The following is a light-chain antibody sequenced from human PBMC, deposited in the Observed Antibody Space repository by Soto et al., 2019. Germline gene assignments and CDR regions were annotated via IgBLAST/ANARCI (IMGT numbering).Light chain of an antibody. Sequence: QSVLTQPPSASGTPGQRVTISCSGSSSNIGSNTVNWYQQLPGTAPKLLIYSNNQRPSGVPDRFSGSKSGTSASLAISGLQSEDEGDYYCAAWDDSLNAHYVFGTGTKVTVL. CDR1: SSNIGSNT. V-gene: IGLV1-44*01. CDR2: SNN. CDR3: AAWDDSLNAHYV. J-gene: IGLJ1*01.